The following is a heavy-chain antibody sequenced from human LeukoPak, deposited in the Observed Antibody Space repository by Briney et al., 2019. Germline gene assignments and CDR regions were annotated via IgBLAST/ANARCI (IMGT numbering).Heavy chain of an antibody. V-gene: IGHV3-21*04. D-gene: IGHD3-10*01. CDR1: GFTFSSYS. CDR3: AKDYVVTMVRGGSRAFDI. J-gene: IGHJ3*02. Sequence: GGSLRLSCAASGFTFSSYSMNWVRQAPGKGLEWVSSISSSSSYIYYADSVKGRFTISRDNSKNTLYLQMNSLRAEDTAVYYCAKDYVVTMVRGGSRAFDIWGQGTMVTVSS. CDR2: ISSSSSYI.